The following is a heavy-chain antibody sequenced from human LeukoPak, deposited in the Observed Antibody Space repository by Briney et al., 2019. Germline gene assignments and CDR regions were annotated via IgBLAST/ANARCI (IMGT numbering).Heavy chain of an antibody. CDR2: INHSGGT. D-gene: IGHD1-1*01. CDR1: GGSFSGYY. Sequence: PSETLSLTCAVYGGSFSGYYWSWIRQPPGKGLEWIGEINHSGGTNCDPSLKSRISMSIDTSKSQFSLNLRSVTAADTAVYYCARYVPVKTGTTRSSFDFWGQGTLVTVSS. CDR3: ARYVPVKTGTTRSSFDF. J-gene: IGHJ4*02. V-gene: IGHV4-34*10.